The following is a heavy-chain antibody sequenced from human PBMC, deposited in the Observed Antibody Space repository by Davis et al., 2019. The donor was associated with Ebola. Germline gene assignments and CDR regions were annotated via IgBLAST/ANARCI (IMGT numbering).Heavy chain of an antibody. CDR1: GGTFSSYA. CDR2: IIPILGTA. J-gene: IGHJ6*02. Sequence: SVKVSCKASGGTFSSYAISWVRQAPGQGLEWMGGIIPILGTANYAQKFQGRVTITADESTSTAYMELSSLRSEDTAVYYCARSYYGSGSYYYYYYGMDVWGQGTTVTVSS. V-gene: IGHV1-69*13. CDR3: ARSYYGSGSYYYYYYGMDV. D-gene: IGHD3-10*01.